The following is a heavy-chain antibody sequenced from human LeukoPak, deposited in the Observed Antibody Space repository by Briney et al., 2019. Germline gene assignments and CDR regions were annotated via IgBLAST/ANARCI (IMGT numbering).Heavy chain of an antibody. V-gene: IGHV1-69*05. J-gene: IGHJ3*02. CDR2: IIPIFGTA. CDR1: GYTFTSYD. Sequence: VASVKVSCKASGYTFTSYDINWVRQAPGQGLEWMGGIIPIFGTANYAQKFQGRVTITTDESTSTAYMELSSLRSEDTAVYYCASREFLEWLPPNDAFDIWGQGTMVTVSS. D-gene: IGHD3-3*01. CDR3: ASREFLEWLPPNDAFDI.